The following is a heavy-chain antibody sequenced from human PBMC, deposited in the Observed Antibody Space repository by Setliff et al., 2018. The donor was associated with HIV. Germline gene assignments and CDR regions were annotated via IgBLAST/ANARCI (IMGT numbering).Heavy chain of an antibody. CDR3: ASLSGVDGFDV. CDR2: VYTEGITT. V-gene: IGHV3-74*01. Sequence: GGSMRFSCAGSGFTFRAYWMHWVRQAPGKGLVWVSCVYTEGITTSYADFVQGRFTISRDNAKNTLFLQMSSLRVEDTAVYYCASLSGVDGFDVWGQGTMVTVSS. CDR1: GFTFRAYW. J-gene: IGHJ3*01.